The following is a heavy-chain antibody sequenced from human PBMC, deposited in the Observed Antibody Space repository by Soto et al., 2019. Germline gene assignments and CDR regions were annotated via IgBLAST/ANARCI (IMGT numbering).Heavy chain of an antibody. V-gene: IGHV3-9*01. J-gene: IGHJ4*02. CDR1: GFTFDDYA. CDR2: ISWSGGSL. D-gene: IGHD6-13*01. CDR3: AKSLGAAAIFDY. Sequence: GGSLRLSCAVSGFTFDDYAMHWVRQAPGKGLEWVSGISWSGGSLGYADSVEGRFTISRDNAKNSLYLQMNSLRTEDTAFYYCAKSLGAAAIFDYWGQGTLVTVSS.